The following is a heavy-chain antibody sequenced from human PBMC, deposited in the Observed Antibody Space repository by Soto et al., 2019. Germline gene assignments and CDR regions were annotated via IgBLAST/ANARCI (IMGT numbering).Heavy chain of an antibody. V-gene: IGHV3-7*03. J-gene: IGHJ4*02. CDR2: IIKDVSEK. CDR3: ARDWGGRGY. D-gene: IGHD3-10*01. Sequence: EVQLVESGGGLVQPGGSLRLSCAASGFTFSNYWMTWVRQAPGKGLEWVANIIKDVSEKSYVDSVKGRFTISRDNAKNSLYLEMNSLRVEDTAVYYCARDWGGRGYWGQGTLVTVSS. CDR1: GFTFSNYW.